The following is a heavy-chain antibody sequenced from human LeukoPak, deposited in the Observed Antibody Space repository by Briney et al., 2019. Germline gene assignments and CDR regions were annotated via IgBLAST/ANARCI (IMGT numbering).Heavy chain of an antibody. CDR3: ARGALGYCSGGSCYSPTCYYYGMDV. V-gene: IGHV4-34*01. CDR2: INHSGST. D-gene: IGHD2-15*01. CDR1: GGSFSGYY. J-gene: IGHJ6*04. Sequence: SETLSLTCAVYGGSFSGYYWSWIRQPPGKGLEWIGEINHSGSTNYNPSLKSRVTISVDTSKNQFSLKLSSVTAADTAVYYCARGALGYCSGGSCYSPTCYYYGMDVWGKGTTVTVSS.